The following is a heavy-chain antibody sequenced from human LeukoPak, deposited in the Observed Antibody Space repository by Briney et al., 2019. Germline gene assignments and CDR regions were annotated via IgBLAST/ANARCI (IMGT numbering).Heavy chain of an antibody. V-gene: IGHV4-39*01. CDR3: ARLGSVVPDY. CDR1: GGSISSSSYY. D-gene: IGHD2-2*01. J-gene: IGHJ4*02. Sequence: SETLSLTCTVSGGSISSSSYYWGWIRQPPGKGLEWIGSIYYSGSTYYNPSLKSRVTISVDTSKNQFSLKLSSVTAADTAVYYCARLGSVVPDYWGQGTLVTVSS. CDR2: IYYSGST.